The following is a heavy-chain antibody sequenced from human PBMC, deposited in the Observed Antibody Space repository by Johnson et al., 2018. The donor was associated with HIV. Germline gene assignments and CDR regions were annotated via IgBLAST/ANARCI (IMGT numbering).Heavy chain of an antibody. D-gene: IGHD6-13*01. J-gene: IGHJ3*02. CDR1: GFTFSSYA. CDR2: IKCDGSEE. V-gene: IGHV3-7*03. CDR3: AIDGLYSSPWDAFDM. Sequence: VQLVESGGGVVQPGGSLRLSCEASGFTFSSYAMHWVRQAPGKGLEWVADIKCDGSEENYVDSLEGRFTISRDNAKNSLYLQIDNLRAEDTAVYYCAIDGLYSSPWDAFDMWGQGTVVTVSS.